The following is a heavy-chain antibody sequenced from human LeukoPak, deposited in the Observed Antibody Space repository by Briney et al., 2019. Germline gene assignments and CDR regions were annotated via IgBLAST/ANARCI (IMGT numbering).Heavy chain of an antibody. CDR1: GGSISSYY. CDR2: IYTSGST. J-gene: IGHJ5*02. V-gene: IGHV4-4*07. D-gene: IGHD5-12*01. CDR3: ARAGYSGYVQFDP. Sequence: EASETLSLTCTASGGSISSYYWSWIRQPAGKGLEWIGRIYTSGSTNYNPSLKSRVTISVDKSKNQFSLKLSSVTAADTAVYYCARAGYSGYVQFDPWGQGTLVTVSS.